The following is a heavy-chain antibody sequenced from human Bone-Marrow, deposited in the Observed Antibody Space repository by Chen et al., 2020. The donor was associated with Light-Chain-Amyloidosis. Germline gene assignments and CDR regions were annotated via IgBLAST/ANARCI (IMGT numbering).Heavy chain of an antibody. D-gene: IGHD3-16*01. CDR1: GFSFSSYG. V-gene: IGHV3-33*01. CDR2: IWDDGRNQ. J-gene: IGHJ5*02. Sequence: VQLVXSGGGVVQLGGSLRLSCAASGFSFSSYGMHCVRQAPGKGLEWVAVIWDDGRNQVYADSVKGRFSISRDNXXNTXYLXXXXXXXXXXXXXXXAKDQXXRRGVWFAPRGQGVLVTVAS. CDR3: AKDQXXRRGVWFAP.